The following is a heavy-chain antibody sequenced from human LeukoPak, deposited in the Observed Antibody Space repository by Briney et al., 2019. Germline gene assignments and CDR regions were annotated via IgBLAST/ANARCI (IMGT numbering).Heavy chain of an antibody. CDR1: GFTFSSYA. CDR3: AKTVVVPAAMFDY. V-gene: IGHV3-23*01. CDR2: ISGSGGST. D-gene: IGHD2-2*01. J-gene: IGHJ4*02. Sequence: QTGGSLRLSCAAFGFTFSSYAMSWVRQAPGKGLEWVSAISGSGGSTYYADSVKGRFTISRDNSKNTLYLQMNSLRAEDTAVYYCAKTVVVPAAMFDYWGQGTLVTVSS.